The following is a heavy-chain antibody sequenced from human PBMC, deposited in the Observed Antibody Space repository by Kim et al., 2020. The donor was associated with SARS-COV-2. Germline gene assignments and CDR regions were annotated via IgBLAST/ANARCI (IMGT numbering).Heavy chain of an antibody. CDR3: AKDLSSGFYYYGMDV. V-gene: IGHV3-9*01. J-gene: IGHJ6*02. Sequence: DSVKGRFTISRDNAKNSLYLQMNSLRAEDTALYYCAKDLSSGFYYYGMDVWGQGTTVTVSS. D-gene: IGHD6-25*01.